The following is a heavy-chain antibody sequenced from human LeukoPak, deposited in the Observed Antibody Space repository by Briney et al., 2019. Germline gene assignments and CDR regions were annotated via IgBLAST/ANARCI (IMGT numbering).Heavy chain of an antibody. Sequence: ASAKVSCKASGYTFTAYFMHWVRQAPGQGLEWMGWINPNSGDTNYAQKYQGRVTMTRDTSISTAYMELSRLRSDDAAVYYCARTQYYYDRSGKENWLDPWGQGTLVTVSS. CDR2: INPNSGDT. CDR1: GYTFTAYF. CDR3: ARTQYYYDRSGKENWLDP. D-gene: IGHD3-22*01. V-gene: IGHV1-2*02. J-gene: IGHJ5*02.